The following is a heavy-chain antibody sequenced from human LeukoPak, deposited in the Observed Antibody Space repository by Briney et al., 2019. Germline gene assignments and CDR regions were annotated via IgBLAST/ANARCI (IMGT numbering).Heavy chain of an antibody. CDR2: IYGTGST. V-gene: IGHV4-61*02. CDR3: ARDGCSSASCLNWFDP. D-gene: IGHD2-2*01. J-gene: IGHJ5*02. Sequence: SETLSLTCTVSGGSMSSSNYYWTWIRKPAGKRLEWIGRIYGTGSTDYNPSLKSRVTISIDKSKKQFSLKVRSVTAADTAIYFCARDGCSSASCLNWFDPWGQGIQVTVSS. CDR1: GGSMSSSNYY.